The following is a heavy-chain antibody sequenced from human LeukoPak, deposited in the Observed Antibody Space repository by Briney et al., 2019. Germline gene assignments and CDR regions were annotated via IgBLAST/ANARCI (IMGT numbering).Heavy chain of an antibody. CDR1: GGSLSSYY. J-gene: IGHJ5*02. V-gene: IGHV4-59*01. Sequence: SETLSLTCTVSGGSLSSYYWNWIRQPPGKGLEWIGYIYYSGSTNYNPSLKSRVTISVDTSKNQFFLKLSSVTAADTAVYYCARFETTRGYGWFDPWGQGTLATVSS. D-gene: IGHD5-12*01. CDR3: ARFETTRGYGWFDP. CDR2: IYYSGST.